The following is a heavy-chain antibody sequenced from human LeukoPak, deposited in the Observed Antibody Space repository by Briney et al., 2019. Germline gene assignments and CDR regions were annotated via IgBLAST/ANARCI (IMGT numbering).Heavy chain of an antibody. CDR2: INTDGSST. D-gene: IGHD3-22*01. CDR1: GFTFSSYW. Sequence: GGSLRLSCAACGFTFSSYWMHWVRQAPGKGLVWVSRINTDGSSTSYADSVKGRFTISRDNAKNTLYLQMNSLRAEDTAVYYCARGFGDYYDSSGYYLFDYWGQGTLVTVSS. CDR3: ARGFGDYYDSSGYYLFDY. J-gene: IGHJ4*02. V-gene: IGHV3-74*01.